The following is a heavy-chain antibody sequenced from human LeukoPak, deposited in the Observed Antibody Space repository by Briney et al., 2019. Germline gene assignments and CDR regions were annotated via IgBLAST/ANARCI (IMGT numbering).Heavy chain of an antibody. CDR1: GYTFTSYG. CDR3: ATPGSRSSWALGY. J-gene: IGHJ4*02. Sequence: ASVKVSCKASGYTFTSYGISWVRQAPGQGLEWMGWISAYNGNTNYAQKLQGRVTMTRDTSISTAYMELSSLRSDDTAVYYCATPGSRSSWALGYWGQGTLVTVSS. V-gene: IGHV1-18*01. D-gene: IGHD6-6*01. CDR2: ISAYNGNT.